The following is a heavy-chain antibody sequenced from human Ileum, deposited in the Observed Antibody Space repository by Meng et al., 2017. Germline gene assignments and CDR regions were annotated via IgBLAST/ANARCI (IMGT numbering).Heavy chain of an antibody. D-gene: IGHD3-22*01. J-gene: IGHJ3*02. CDR1: GFIFSDYE. Sequence: GGSLRLSCAAAGFIFSDYEINWVRQAPGKGLEWVSYISNSGDTIYYADSVKGRFTISRDNAKSSVFLEMRSLRAEDTALYYCVRDGSILGTDSNLDAFDIWGQGKMVTVSS. CDR2: ISNSGDTI. V-gene: IGHV3-48*03. CDR3: VRDGSILGTDSNLDAFDI.